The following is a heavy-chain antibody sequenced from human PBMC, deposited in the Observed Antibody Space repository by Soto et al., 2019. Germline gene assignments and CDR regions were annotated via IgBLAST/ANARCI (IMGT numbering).Heavy chain of an antibody. CDR3: ARDLIGHDNYETIGYYFDH. CDR1: GYTFTKFH. Sequence: QVQLIQFGAEVKKPGASVKVSCRASGYTFTKFHIHWVRQAPGQGLEWMGMIDPSGGVTRDAQRFTGGITMTSDTSTSSVYMELGGLTSADTAVYYCARDLIGHDNYETIGYYFDHWGPGTLVTVSS. D-gene: IGHD3-16*01. V-gene: IGHV1-46*01. CDR2: IDPSGGVT. J-gene: IGHJ4*02.